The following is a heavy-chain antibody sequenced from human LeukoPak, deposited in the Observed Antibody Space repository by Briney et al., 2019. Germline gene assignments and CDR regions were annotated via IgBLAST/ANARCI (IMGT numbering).Heavy chain of an antibody. J-gene: IGHJ1*01. V-gene: IGHV3-23*01. CDR1: GFTFGSYG. D-gene: IGHD3-22*01. CDR3: AIMHGYYDGSGYWVQ. CDR2: ITPNADRT. Sequence: GGSLSFSWEASGFTFGSYGMSWFRQPQGKGREWVSFITPNADRTSYADSVEGRFTISRDNPRNTLYMQMNSLRDEDTALYYCAIMHGYYDGSGYWVQWGQGTLVTVSS.